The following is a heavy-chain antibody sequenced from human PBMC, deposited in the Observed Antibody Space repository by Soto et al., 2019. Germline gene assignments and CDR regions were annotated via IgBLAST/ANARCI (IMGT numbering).Heavy chain of an antibody. Sequence: QVQLQESGPGLVKPSQTLSLTCTVSGGSISSGGYYWSWIRQHPGKGLEWIGYIYYSGSTYYNPSLQSRVTISVDTSKNPFSLKLSSVTAADTAVYYCARDIVVVVAAKQDTNPIRYYYYYGMDVWGQGTTVTVSS. CDR2: IYYSGST. D-gene: IGHD2-15*01. V-gene: IGHV4-31*03. J-gene: IGHJ6*02. CDR1: GGSISSGGYY. CDR3: ARDIVVVVAAKQDTNPIRYYYYYGMDV.